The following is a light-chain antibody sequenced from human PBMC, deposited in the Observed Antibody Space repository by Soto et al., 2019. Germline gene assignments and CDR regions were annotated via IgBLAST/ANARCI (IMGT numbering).Light chain of an antibody. CDR1: QSINNQ. V-gene: IGKV1-5*01. Sequence: DIQMTQSPSTLSTSVGDRVTIPCRASQSINNQLAWYQQKPGKAPKLLIFDVSSLEIGVPSRFSGSGSGTEFTLTISSLQPDDFATYYCQQYNSYWKMFGQGTKVEV. J-gene: IGKJ1*01. CDR3: QQYNSYWKM. CDR2: DVS.